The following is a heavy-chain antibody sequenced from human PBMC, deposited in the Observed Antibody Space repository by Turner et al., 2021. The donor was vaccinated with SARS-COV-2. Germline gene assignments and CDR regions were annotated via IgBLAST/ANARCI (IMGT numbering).Heavy chain of an antibody. CDR2: SSGSGGRT. D-gene: IGHD6-13*01. Sequence: EVKLLESGGGLVQPGGSLRLSCAASGFTFRSYAMSWVRQAPGKGLEWVSASSGSGGRTYYADSVKGRFTIARDNSKNTRYLQMNSLRAEDTAVYYCAKTHGAAAGTFDYWGQGTLVTVSS. CDR1: GFTFRSYA. V-gene: IGHV3-23*01. J-gene: IGHJ4*02. CDR3: AKTHGAAAGTFDY.